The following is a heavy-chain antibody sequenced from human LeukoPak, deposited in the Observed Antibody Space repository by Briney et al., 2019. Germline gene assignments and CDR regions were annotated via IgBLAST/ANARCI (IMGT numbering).Heavy chain of an antibody. CDR3: ARLRTIFRENWFDP. D-gene: IGHD3-9*01. Sequence: AGESLKISCKGSGYSFTSYWIGWVRQMPGKGLGWMGIIYPGDSDTRYSPSFQGQVTISADKSISTAYLQWSSLKASDTAMYYCARLRTIFRENWFDPWGQGTLVTVSS. CDR2: IYPGDSDT. CDR1: GYSFTSYW. V-gene: IGHV5-51*01. J-gene: IGHJ5*02.